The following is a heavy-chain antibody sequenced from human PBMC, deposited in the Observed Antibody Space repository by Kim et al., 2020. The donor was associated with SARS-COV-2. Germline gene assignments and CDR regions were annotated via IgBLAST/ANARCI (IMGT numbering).Heavy chain of an antibody. Sequence: ASVKVSCKASGYTFTSYAMHWVRQAPGQRLEWMGWINAGNGNTKYSQKFQGRVTITRDTSASTAYMELSSLRSEDTAVYYCARWGVVVVAAIDYYGMDVWGQGTTVTVSS. D-gene: IGHD2-15*01. CDR2: INAGNGNT. J-gene: IGHJ6*02. V-gene: IGHV1-3*01. CDR1: GYTFTSYA. CDR3: ARWGVVVVAAIDYYGMDV.